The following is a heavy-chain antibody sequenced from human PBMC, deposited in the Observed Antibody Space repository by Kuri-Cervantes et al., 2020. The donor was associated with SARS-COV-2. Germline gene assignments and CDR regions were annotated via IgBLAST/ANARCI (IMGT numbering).Heavy chain of an antibody. D-gene: IGHD3-16*01. CDR3: ARERLRGKYVGY. Sequence: GESLKISCAASGFTFSSYAMHWVRQAPGKGLEWVAVISYDGSNKYYADSVKGRFTISRDNSKNTLYLQMNSLRAEDTAVYYCARERLRGKYVGYWGQGTLVTVSS. CDR1: GFTFSSYA. V-gene: IGHV3-30*04. CDR2: ISYDGSNK. J-gene: IGHJ4*02.